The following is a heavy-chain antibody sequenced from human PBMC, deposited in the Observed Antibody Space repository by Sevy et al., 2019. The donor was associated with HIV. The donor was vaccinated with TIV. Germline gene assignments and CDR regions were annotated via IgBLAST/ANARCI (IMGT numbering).Heavy chain of an antibody. J-gene: IGHJ1*01. CDR1: GFTFNRYS. Sequence: GGSLRLSCAASGFTFNRYSMHWVRQAPGKGLEWVATISFDATNKHYADAVKGRFTISRDNFQNSLFLQMDSLRPEETAVYYCALERLSSDVAEYFQNWGQGTLVTVSS. D-gene: IGHD1-1*01. CDR2: ISFDATNK. V-gene: IGHV3-30-3*01. CDR3: ALERLSSDVAEYFQN.